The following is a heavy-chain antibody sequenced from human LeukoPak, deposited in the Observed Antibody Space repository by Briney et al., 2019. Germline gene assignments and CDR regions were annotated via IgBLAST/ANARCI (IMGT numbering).Heavy chain of an antibody. CDR2: ISAYSGNT. CDR1: GYTFTSYG. D-gene: IGHD3-3*01. V-gene: IGHV1-18*01. Sequence: GASVKVSCKASGYTFTSYGISWVRQAPGQGLEWMGWISAYSGNTNYAQKLQGRVTMTTDTSTSTAYMELRSLRSDDTAVYYCARYYPHYDFWSGYYSYYFDYWGQGTLVTVSS. J-gene: IGHJ4*02. CDR3: ARYYPHYDFWSGYYSYYFDY.